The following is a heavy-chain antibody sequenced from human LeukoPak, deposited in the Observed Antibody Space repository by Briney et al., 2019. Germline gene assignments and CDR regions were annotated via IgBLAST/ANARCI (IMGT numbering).Heavy chain of an antibody. CDR3: TRGSMVAFDY. CDR1: GDSVSSNTAA. J-gene: IGHJ4*02. V-gene: IGHV6-1*01. CDR2: TYYRSTWYY. D-gene: IGHD4/OR15-4a*01. Sequence: SQTLSLTCAISGDSVSSNTAAWNWIRQSPSRGLEWLGRTYYRSTWYYEYALSVKGRITINPDTSKNQFSLQLSSVTPEDTAIYYCTRGSMVAFDYWGQGTLVTVSS.